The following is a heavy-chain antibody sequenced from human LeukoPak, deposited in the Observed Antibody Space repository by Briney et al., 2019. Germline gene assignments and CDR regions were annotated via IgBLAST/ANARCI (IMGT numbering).Heavy chain of an antibody. V-gene: IGHV3-7*01. CDR2: IKLDGSEK. CDR1: GFSFSRVW. J-gene: IGHJ4*02. CDR3: AKEGY. Sequence: PGGSLRLSCAASGFSFSRVWMSWVRQAPGKGSEWVASIKLDGSEKYYVDSVKGRFTISRDNAKNSLYLQMNTLRAEDTAVYYCAKEGYWGQGTLVTVSS.